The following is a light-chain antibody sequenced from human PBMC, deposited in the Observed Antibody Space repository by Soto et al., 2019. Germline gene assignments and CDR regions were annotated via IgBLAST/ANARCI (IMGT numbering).Light chain of an antibody. CDR1: LSNIGAGHD. CDR3: QSNDTTLSAVV. CDR2: GNN. V-gene: IGLV1-40*01. J-gene: IGLJ2*01. Sequence: QSVLTQPPSVSGAPGQGVTISCSGSLSNIGAGHDVNWYRQLPGGAPRVLIYGNNKRPSGVPDRISGSKSGASASLAITGLQAEDEATYYCQSNDTTLSAVVFGGGTKVTVL.